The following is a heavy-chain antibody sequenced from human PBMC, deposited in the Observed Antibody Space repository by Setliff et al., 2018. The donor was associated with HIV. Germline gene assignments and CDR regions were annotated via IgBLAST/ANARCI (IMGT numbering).Heavy chain of an antibody. J-gene: IGHJ1*01. Sequence: PGGSLRLSCAASGFTFRDYAMIWVRQAPGMGLEWVSTISGSSSIKEYADFVKGRFPISRDNSKDTVFLQMDSLRAEDTAIYYCAKGTKITTALYLAYWGQGTLVTVSS. CDR3: AKGTKITTALYLAY. CDR1: GFTFRDYA. D-gene: IGHD6-13*01. V-gene: IGHV3-23*01. CDR2: ISGSSSIK.